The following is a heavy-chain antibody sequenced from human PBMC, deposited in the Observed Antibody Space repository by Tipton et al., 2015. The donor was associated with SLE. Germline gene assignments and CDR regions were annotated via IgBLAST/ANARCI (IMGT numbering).Heavy chain of an antibody. CDR2: ISYDGSNK. CDR3: ARELNIAAAGTQAFDI. J-gene: IGHJ3*02. Sequence: SLRLSCAASGFTFGSYAMHWVRQAPGKGLEWVAVISYDGSNKYYADSVKGRFTISRDNSKNTLYLQMNSLRAEDTAVYYCARELNIAAAGTQAFDIWGQGTMVTVSS. CDR1: GFTFGSYA. D-gene: IGHD6-13*01. V-gene: IGHV3-30*04.